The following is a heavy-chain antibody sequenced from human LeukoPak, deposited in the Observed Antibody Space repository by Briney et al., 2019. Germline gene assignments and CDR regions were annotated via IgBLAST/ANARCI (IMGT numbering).Heavy chain of an antibody. CDR1: GFTVSSNY. V-gene: IGHV4-34*01. CDR2: INHSGST. D-gene: IGHD3-10*01. CDR3: ARDQAYYYGSGRRKFDY. Sequence: GSLRLSCAASGFTVSSNYMSWVRQAPGKGLEWIGEINHSGSTNYSPSLKSRVTISVDTSKNQFSLKLSSVTAADTAVYYCARDQAYYYGSGRRKFDYWGQGTLVTVSS. J-gene: IGHJ4*02.